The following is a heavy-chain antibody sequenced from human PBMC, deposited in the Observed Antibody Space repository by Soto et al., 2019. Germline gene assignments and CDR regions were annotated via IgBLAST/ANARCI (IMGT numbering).Heavy chain of an antibody. J-gene: IGHJ5*02. V-gene: IGHV3-33*01. CDR3: ARAYGYSNYERTLPNWFDP. CDR2: IWYDGSNK. D-gene: IGHD4-4*01. Sequence: GGSLRLSCAASGFTFSSYGMHWVRQAPGKGLEWVAVIWYDGSNKYYADSVKGRFTISRDNSKNTLYLQMNSLRAEDTAVYYCARAYGYSNYERTLPNWFDPWGQGTLVTVSS. CDR1: GFTFSSYG.